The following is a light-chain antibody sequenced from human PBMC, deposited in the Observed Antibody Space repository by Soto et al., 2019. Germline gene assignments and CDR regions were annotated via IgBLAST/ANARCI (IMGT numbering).Light chain of an antibody. CDR1: QSVSSY. CDR3: QQSSNWPPYT. V-gene: IGKV3-11*01. Sequence: EIVLTQSPATLSLSPGERATLSCRASQSVSSYLAWYQQKPGQAPRLLIYDASNRATGIPARFRVSGSGTDFTLTIRSLGAEDFSVYYCQQSSNWPPYTFGQGTQRAIK. CDR2: DAS. J-gene: IGKJ2*01.